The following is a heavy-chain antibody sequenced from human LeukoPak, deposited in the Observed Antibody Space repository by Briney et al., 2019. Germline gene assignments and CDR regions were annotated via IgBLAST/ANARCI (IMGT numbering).Heavy chain of an antibody. CDR1: GFALSTRGEG. Sequence: SGPTLLKPTPTLTLTCTFSGFALSTRGEGVGWIRQPPGKALEWLSLIYWDDDKRYSPSLKSSRTITKESTKNQVVRTMNNMDPVDHATYYFSHRYYGSGSYYHFDFWGQGTPVTVSS. J-gene: IGHJ4*02. CDR3: SHRYYGSGSYYHFDF. D-gene: IGHD3-10*01. V-gene: IGHV2-5*02. CDR2: IYWDDDK.